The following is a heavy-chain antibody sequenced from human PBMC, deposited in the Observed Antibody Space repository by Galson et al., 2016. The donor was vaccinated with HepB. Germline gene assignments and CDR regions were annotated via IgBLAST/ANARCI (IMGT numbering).Heavy chain of an antibody. CDR2: IYADGSDT. Sequence: SLRLSCAASGFTFSENWMHWVRQAPGKGLVWVSRIYADGSDTIYADSVKGRFTISRDNAKNILYLQMNSLRDEDTAVYYCARDYYYRMDIWGLGTTVTVSS. J-gene: IGHJ6*02. V-gene: IGHV3-74*01. CDR3: ARDYYYRMDI. CDR1: GFTFSENW.